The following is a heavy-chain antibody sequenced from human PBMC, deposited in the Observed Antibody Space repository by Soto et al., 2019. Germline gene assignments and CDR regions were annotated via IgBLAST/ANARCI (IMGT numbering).Heavy chain of an antibody. D-gene: IGHD5-12*01. V-gene: IGHV1-69*01. J-gene: IGHJ6*02. CDR3: ASNSGYDLDYYYYGMDV. CDR1: GGTFSSYA. CDR2: IIPIFGTA. Sequence: QVQLVQSGAEVKKPGSSVKVSCKASGGTFSSYAISWVRQAPGQGLEWMGGIIPIFGTANYAQKFQGRVTITADESTSTAYMELSSLRYEDTAVYYCASNSGYDLDYYYYGMDVWGQGTTVTVSS.